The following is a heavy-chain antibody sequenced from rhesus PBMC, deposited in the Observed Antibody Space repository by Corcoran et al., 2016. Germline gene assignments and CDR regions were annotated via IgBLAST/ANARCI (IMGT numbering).Heavy chain of an antibody. CDR2: IKENGEKT. Sequence: QVQLQESGPGLVKPSETLSLTCGVSGASISHNWWRWIRQAPVGGLGWLGEIKENGEKTYYKPSLKSRVTISKDTSTNQFSLKLNSLTAADTAVYFCARDVAGESTAWYFFDYWGQGVLVTVSS. V-gene: IGHV4-80*01. CDR3: ARDVAGESTAWYFFDY. J-gene: IGHJ4*01. CDR1: GASISHNW. D-gene: IGHD6-31*01.